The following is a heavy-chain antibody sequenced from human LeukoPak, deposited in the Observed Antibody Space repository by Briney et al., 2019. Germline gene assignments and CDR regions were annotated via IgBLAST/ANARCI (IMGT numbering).Heavy chain of an antibody. CDR1: GFTFSSYE. CDR2: IRPSGDNT. Sequence: PGGSLRLSCAASGFTFSSYEMNWVRQAPGKGLEWVSSIRPSGDNTYYGESVKGRFTVSRDNSKNTVYLEMNNMRVDDTAVYYCARVAGWHWFDPGGQGTLVTVSS. CDR3: ARVAGWHWFDP. J-gene: IGHJ5*02. D-gene: IGHD6-19*01. V-gene: IGHV3-23*01.